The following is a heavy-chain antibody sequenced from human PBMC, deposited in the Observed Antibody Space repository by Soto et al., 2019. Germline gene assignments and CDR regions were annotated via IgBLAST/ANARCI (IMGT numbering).Heavy chain of an antibody. J-gene: IGHJ3*02. CDR3: ARHVVNCSGGSCYHDAFDI. Sequence: QVQLQESGPGLVKPSETLSLTCTVSGGSISSYYWSWIRQPQGKGLEWIGYIYYSSSTNYNPSLKCRVTIAVDTTKNHFSLKLSSVDAADTSLYSCARHVVNCSGGSCYHDAFDIWGQGTMVTVSS. CDR1: GGSISSYY. V-gene: IGHV4-59*08. CDR2: IYYSSST. D-gene: IGHD2-15*01.